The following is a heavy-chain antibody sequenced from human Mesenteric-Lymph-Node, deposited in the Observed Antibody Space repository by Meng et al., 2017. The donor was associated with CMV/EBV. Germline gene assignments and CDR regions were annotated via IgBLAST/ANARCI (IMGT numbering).Heavy chain of an antibody. V-gene: IGHV3-9*01. J-gene: IGHJ5*02. CDR3: AKDRGSGSGSMGWFDP. D-gene: IGHD3-10*01. CDR1: GFTFDDYA. Sequence: SLKISCAASGFTFDDYAMHWVRQAPGQGLEWVSGISWNSGSIGYADSVKGRFTISRDNAKNSLYLQMNSLRAEDTALYYCAKDRGSGSGSMGWFDPWGQGTLVTVSS. CDR2: ISWNSGSI.